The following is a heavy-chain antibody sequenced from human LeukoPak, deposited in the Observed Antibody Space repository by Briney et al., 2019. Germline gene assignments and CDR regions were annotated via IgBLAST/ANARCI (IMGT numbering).Heavy chain of an antibody. Sequence: GGSLRLSCAASGFTFSSYSMNWVRQAPGKGLEWVSSISSSSSYIYYADSVKGRFTISRDNAKNSLYLQMNSLRDEDTAVYYCARDWSRSCPLDFWGQGTLVTVSS. V-gene: IGHV3-21*01. J-gene: IGHJ4*02. D-gene: IGHD2-2*01. CDR3: ARDWSRSCPLDF. CDR1: GFTFSSYS. CDR2: ISSSSSYI.